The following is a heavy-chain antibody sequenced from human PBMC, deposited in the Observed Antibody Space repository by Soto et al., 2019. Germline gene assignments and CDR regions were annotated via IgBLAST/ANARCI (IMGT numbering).Heavy chain of an antibody. CDR3: AHRQRTVVVGAPFDL. Sequence: QITLRESGPTLVQPTQTLTLTCTLSGVSLSTSGEGVGWIRQPPGKALEWLALIYWDDDKRFSPSLKSRLAITRDISKNQVVMTMTAMAPEDTAIYYCAHRQRTVVVGAPFDLWGQGSQVTVSS. J-gene: IGHJ4*02. D-gene: IGHD2-15*01. CDR2: IYWDDDK. V-gene: IGHV2-5*02. CDR1: GVSLSTSGEG.